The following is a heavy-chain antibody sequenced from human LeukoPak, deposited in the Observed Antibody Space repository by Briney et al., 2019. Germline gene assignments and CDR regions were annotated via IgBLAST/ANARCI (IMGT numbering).Heavy chain of an antibody. CDR1: GGSNSSYY. J-gene: IGHJ5*02. CDR2: THPSGNS. CDR3: ARKAPKKGWFDP. Sequence: PSETLSLTCTVSGGSNSSYYWSWIRQPPGKGLEWIGYTHPSGNSNYSPSLKSRVTISIDTSRNQFSLKLSSVPAADTAVYYCARKAPKKGWFDPWGQGTLVTVSS. V-gene: IGHV4-4*09.